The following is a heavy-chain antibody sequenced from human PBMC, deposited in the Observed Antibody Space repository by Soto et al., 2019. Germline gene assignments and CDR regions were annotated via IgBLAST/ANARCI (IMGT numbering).Heavy chain of an antibody. CDR2: IYYSGST. CDR1: GGSISSYY. Sequence: PSETLSLTCTVSGGSISSYYLSWIRQPPGKGLKRIGYIYYSGSTNYNPSLKSRVTISVDTSKNQFSLKLSSVTAADTAVYYCARSQNDYCDYVASALGDYYYYYGMDVWGQGTTVTVSS. CDR3: ARSQNDYCDYVASALGDYYYYYGMDV. J-gene: IGHJ6*02. D-gene: IGHD4-17*01. V-gene: IGHV4-59*01.